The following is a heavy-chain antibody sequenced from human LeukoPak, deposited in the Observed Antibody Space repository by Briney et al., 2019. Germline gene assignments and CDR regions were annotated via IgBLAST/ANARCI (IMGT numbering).Heavy chain of an antibody. CDR1: GFTFSSYA. Sequence: GGSLRLSCAASGFTFSSYAMSWVRQAPGKGLEWVSAISGSGGSTYYADSVKGRFTISRDNSKNTLYLQMNSLRAEDAAVYYCAKDAYSSGWYFPFDYWGQGTLVTVSS. CDR3: AKDAYSSGWYFPFDY. CDR2: ISGSGGST. V-gene: IGHV3-23*01. J-gene: IGHJ4*02. D-gene: IGHD6-19*01.